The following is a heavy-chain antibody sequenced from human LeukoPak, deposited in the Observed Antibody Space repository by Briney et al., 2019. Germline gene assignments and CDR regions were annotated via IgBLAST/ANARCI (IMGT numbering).Heavy chain of an antibody. CDR2: INPNSSGT. D-gene: IGHD1-26*01. J-gene: IGHJ5*02. CDR1: GYTSTGYY. V-gene: IGHV1-2*04. Sequence: ASVKVSCKASGYTSTGYYMHWVRQAPGQGLEWMGWINPNSSGTNYAQKFQGWVTMTRDTSISTAYMELSRLRSDDTAVYYCARDIVGATTGGSWFDPWGQGTLVTVSS. CDR3: ARDIVGATTGGSWFDP.